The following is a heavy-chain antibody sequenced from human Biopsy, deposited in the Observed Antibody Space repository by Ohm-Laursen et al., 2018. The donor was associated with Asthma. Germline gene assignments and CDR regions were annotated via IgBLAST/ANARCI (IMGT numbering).Heavy chain of an antibody. Sequence: PSDTLSLTCSISGGSIKSSSWTWIRQPPGKGLEWIGYSGNTNYNPSLKSRVTISVDTSKNQVSLELRSVSSSDTAVYYCARLWDYYDSRAPGGDAFDIWGQGTMVSVSS. CDR1: GGSIKSSS. D-gene: IGHD3-22*01. J-gene: IGHJ3*02. CDR3: ARLWDYYDSRAPGGDAFDI. V-gene: IGHV4-59*07. CDR2: SGNT.